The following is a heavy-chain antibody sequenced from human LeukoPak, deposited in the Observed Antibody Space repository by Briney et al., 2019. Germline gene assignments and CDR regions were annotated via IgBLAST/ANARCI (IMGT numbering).Heavy chain of an antibody. CDR3: AKDNRRHYTSGPNPDSLH. J-gene: IGHJ4*02. CDR2: ISWNSGSI. CDR1: GFIFNNYA. Sequence: QPGRSLRLSCAGSGFIFNNYAMHWVRKPPGKGLEWVSGISWNSGSIDYADSVKGRFTISRDNAKNSLYLQMNSLRVEDTAFYYCAKDNRRHYTSGPNPDSLHWGQGALVTVSS. D-gene: IGHD6-19*01. V-gene: IGHV3-9*01.